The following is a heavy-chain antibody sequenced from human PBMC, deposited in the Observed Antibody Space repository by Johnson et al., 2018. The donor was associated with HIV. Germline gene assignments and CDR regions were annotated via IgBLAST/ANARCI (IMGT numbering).Heavy chain of an antibody. V-gene: IGHV3-13*01. D-gene: IGHD1-26*01. CDR2: IDTAGNT. CDR1: GFTFSNYD. Sequence: VYLVESGGGLVQPGGSLRLSCAASGFTFSNYDMHWVRQITGKRLEWVSGIDTAGNTFYAGSVKGRFTISRENAKNSLYLQVHSLRDGETALYYCARGSYDGDSVDIWGQGTVVTVSS. J-gene: IGHJ3*02. CDR3: ARGSYDGDSVDI.